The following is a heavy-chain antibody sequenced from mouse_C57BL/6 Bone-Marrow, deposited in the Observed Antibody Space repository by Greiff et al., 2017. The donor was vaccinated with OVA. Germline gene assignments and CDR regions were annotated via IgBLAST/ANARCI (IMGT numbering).Heavy chain of an antibody. CDR3: ARGYYYGSSLFAY. CDR2: ISGGGGNT. J-gene: IGHJ3*01. Sequence: EVKLMESVGGLVKPGGSLKLSCAASGFTFSSSTMSWVRQTPEKRLEWVATISGGGGNTYYPASVKGRFTISRDNAKNTLYLQMSSLRSEDTALYYCARGYYYGSSLFAYWGQGTLVTVSA. CDR1: GFTFSSST. V-gene: IGHV5-9*01. D-gene: IGHD1-1*01.